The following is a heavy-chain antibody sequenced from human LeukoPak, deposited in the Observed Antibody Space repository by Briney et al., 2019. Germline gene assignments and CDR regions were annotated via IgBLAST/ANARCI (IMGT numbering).Heavy chain of an antibody. J-gene: IGHJ4*02. CDR3: AREGDGYEY. CDR1: GYSLSGYY. Sequence: ASVKVSCKASGYSLSGYYMHWVRQAPGQGLEWMGWINPNSGGTKYAQKFQGRVTMTRGTSINTAYMEVSRLTYDDTAVYYCAREGDGYEYWGQGTLVTVSS. V-gene: IGHV1-2*02. D-gene: IGHD5-12*01. CDR2: INPNSGGT.